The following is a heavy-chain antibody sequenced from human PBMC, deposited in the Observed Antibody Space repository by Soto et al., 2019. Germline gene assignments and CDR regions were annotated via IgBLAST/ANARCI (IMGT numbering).Heavy chain of an antibody. CDR3: VRDSISYYYAVGSFFEY. CDR2: ISYDGSNA. J-gene: IGHJ4*02. Sequence: GGSLRLSCAASGLTFSNYGMHWVRQAPGKGLEWVAHISYDGSNAHYVDSVKGRFTISRDNSKNTLFLQLNSLRADDTAVYYCVRDSISYYYAVGSFFEYWGLGTLGTVS. CDR1: GLTFSNYG. V-gene: IGHV3-30*03. D-gene: IGHD3-10*01.